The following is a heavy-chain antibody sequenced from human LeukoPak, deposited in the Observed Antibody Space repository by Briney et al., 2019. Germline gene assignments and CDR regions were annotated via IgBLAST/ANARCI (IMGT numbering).Heavy chain of an antibody. Sequence: PSETLSLTCTVSGYSISSGYYWGWIRQPPGKGLEWIGSIYHSGSTYYNPSLKSRVTISVDTSKNQFSLKLSSVTAAATAVYYWAGQPGPYSSSWYAVDYWGQGTLVTVSS. CDR2: IYHSGST. J-gene: IGHJ4*02. CDR1: GYSISSGYY. CDR3: AGQPGPYSSSWYAVDY. D-gene: IGHD6-13*01. V-gene: IGHV4-38-2*02.